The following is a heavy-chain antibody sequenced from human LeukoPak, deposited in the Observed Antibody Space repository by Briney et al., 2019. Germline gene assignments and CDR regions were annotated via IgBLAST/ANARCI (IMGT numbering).Heavy chain of an antibody. V-gene: IGHV1-18*01. Sequence: ASVKVSCKASGYTFTSYGISWVRQAPGQGLEWMGWISACNGNTNYAQKLQGRVTMTTDTSTSTAYMELRSLRSDDTAVYYCARGLARSHYYDSSGYYANWFDPWGQGTLVTVSS. CDR1: GYTFTSYG. CDR3: ARGLARSHYYDSSGYYANWFDP. D-gene: IGHD3-22*01. J-gene: IGHJ5*02. CDR2: ISACNGNT.